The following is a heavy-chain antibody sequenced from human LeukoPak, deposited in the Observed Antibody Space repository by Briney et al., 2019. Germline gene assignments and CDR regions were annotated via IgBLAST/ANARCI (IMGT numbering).Heavy chain of an antibody. CDR1: GFTFGDYA. CDR2: IRSKAYGGTA. CDR3: TRGAHSSSWSGGYFDY. V-gene: IGHV3-49*04. Sequence: PGGSLRLSCTASGFTFGDYAMSWVRQAPGKGLEWVGFIRSKAYGGTAEYAASVKGRFTISRDDSKSIAYLQMNSLKTEDTAVYYCTRGAHSSSWSGGYFDYWGQGTLVTVSS. D-gene: IGHD6-13*01. J-gene: IGHJ4*02.